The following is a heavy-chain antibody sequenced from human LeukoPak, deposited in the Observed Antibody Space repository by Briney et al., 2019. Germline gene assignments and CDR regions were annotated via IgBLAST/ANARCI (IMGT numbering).Heavy chain of an antibody. J-gene: IGHJ4*02. Sequence: PGGSLSLSCAASGFTFSAYAMTWVRQAPGKGLEWVSSIGSDNKPHYSESVKGRFAISRDNSKNTLYLQMNSLRAEDTAVYYCARDRLTKRWLQVSGDFWGQGTLVAVSS. V-gene: IGHV3-23*01. CDR2: IGSDNKP. CDR3: ARDRLTKRWLQVSGDF. CDR1: GFTFSAYA. D-gene: IGHD5-24*01.